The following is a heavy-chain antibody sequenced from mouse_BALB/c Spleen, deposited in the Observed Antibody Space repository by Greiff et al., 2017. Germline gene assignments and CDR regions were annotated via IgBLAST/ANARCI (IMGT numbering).Heavy chain of an antibody. V-gene: IGHV5-6-3*01. Sequence: EVKLMESGGGLVKPGGSLKLSCAASGFTFSSYAMSWVRQTPEKRLEWVATINSNGGSTYYPDSVKGRFTISRDNAKNTLYLQMSSLKSEDTAMYYCARGDGNYGEFFDYWGQGTTLTVSS. CDR2: INSNGGST. CDR1: GFTFSSYA. CDR3: ARGDGNYGEFFDY. J-gene: IGHJ2*01. D-gene: IGHD2-1*01.